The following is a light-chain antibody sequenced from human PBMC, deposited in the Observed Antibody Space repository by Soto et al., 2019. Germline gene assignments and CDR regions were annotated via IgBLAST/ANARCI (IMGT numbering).Light chain of an antibody. Sequence: QCVLTQPPSASGTPGQRVTISCSGSSSNIGSNYVCWYQHLPGTAPKLLIYSNNQRPSGVPDRFSGSKSGTSASLAISGLRSEDEADYYCATWDDSLSGHYVFGTGTKVTVL. J-gene: IGLJ1*01. CDR1: SSNIGSNY. CDR2: SNN. V-gene: IGLV1-47*02. CDR3: ATWDDSLSGHYV.